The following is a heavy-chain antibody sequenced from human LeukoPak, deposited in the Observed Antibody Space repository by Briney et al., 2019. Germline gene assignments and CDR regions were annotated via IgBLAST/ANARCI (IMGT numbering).Heavy chain of an antibody. CDR2: IYTSGST. D-gene: IGHD1-26*01. J-gene: IGHJ3*02. V-gene: IGHV4-4*09. Sequence: PSETLSLTCTVSGGSISSYYWSWIRQPPGKGLEWIGYIYTSGSTNYNPSLKSRVTISVDTSKNQFSLKLSSVTAADTAVYYCARQGWELQTDDAFDIWGQGTMVTVSS. CDR3: ARQGWELQTDDAFDI. CDR1: GGSISSYY.